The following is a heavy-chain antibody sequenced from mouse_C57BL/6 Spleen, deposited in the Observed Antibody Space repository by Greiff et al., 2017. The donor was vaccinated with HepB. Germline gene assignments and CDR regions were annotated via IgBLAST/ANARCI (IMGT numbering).Heavy chain of an antibody. J-gene: IGHJ2*01. CDR2: IDPEDGET. Sequence: VQLQQSGAELVKPGASVKLSCTASGFNIKDYYMHWVKQRTEQGLEWIGRIDPEDGETKYAPTFQGKATITADTSSNTAYLQLSSLTSEDTAVYYCARLPLNWGFDYWGQGTTLTVSS. V-gene: IGHV14-2*01. D-gene: IGHD4-1*01. CDR3: ARLPLNWGFDY. CDR1: GFNIKDYY.